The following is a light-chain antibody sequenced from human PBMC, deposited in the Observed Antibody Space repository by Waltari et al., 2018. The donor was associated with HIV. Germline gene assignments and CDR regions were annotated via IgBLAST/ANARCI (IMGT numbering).Light chain of an antibody. V-gene: IGLV2-8*01. J-gene: IGLJ1*01. CDR3: CSYAGWSDSWV. Sequence: QSALTQPPSASGSPGQSVTISCTGTSSDVGGYNYVSWYLQRPGKAPKLEVYEVIKRPSGVPDRFSASKSGNTASLTVSGLQAEDEGDYYCCSYAGWSDSWVFGTGTKVTVL. CDR2: EVI. CDR1: SSDVGGYNY.